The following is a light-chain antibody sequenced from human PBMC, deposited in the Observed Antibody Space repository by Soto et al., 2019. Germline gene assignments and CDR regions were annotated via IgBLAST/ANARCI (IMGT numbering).Light chain of an antibody. CDR3: QQRTSWPLT. CDR1: QSVSSY. V-gene: IGKV3-11*01. CDR2: DAS. Sequence: EIVLTQSPATLSLSPGERATLSCRASQSVSSYLAWYQQKPGQAPRLLIYDASNRATGIPARFSGSGSGTDFTFTISSLESEDFAVYYCQQRTSWPLTFGGGTKVEIK. J-gene: IGKJ4*01.